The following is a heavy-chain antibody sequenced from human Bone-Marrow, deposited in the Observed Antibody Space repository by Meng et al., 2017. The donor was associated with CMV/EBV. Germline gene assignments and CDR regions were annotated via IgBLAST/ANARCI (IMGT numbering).Heavy chain of an antibody. V-gene: IGHV1-18*01. CDR3: ARDWRSSSWAAVFPLNWFDP. D-gene: IGHD6-13*01. Sequence: ASVKVSCKASGYTFTSYGISWVRQAPGQGLEWMGWISANNGNTNYAQELRGRVTMTRDTSTSTAYMELRSLRSDDTAVYYSARDWRSSSWAAVFPLNWFDPWGQGTLVTVSS. J-gene: IGHJ5*02. CDR1: GYTFTSYG. CDR2: ISANNGNT.